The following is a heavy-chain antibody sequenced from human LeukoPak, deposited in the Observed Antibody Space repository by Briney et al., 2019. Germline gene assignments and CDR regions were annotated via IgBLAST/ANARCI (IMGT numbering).Heavy chain of an antibody. CDR2: IYYSGST. Sequence: SETLSLTCTVSGGSISSYYWSWIRQPPGKGLEWIGYIYYSGSTNYNPSLKSRVTISVDTSKNQFSLKLSSVTAADTAVYYCARDDPYCSSTSCWGPNWYFDLWGRGTLVTVSS. CDR1: GGSISSYY. J-gene: IGHJ2*01. D-gene: IGHD2-2*01. CDR3: ARDDPYCSSTSCWGPNWYFDL. V-gene: IGHV4-59*12.